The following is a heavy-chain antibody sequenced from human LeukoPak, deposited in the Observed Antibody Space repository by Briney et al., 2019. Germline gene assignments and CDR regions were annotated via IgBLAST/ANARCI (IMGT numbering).Heavy chain of an antibody. Sequence: ASVKVSCKASGYTFTSYGISWVRQAPGQGLEWMGWISAYNGNTNYAQKLQGRVTMTTDTSTSTAYMELRSLRSDDTAVYYCARDPLDPLRRLGAWFDPWGQGTLVTVSS. CDR1: GYTFTSYG. J-gene: IGHJ5*02. V-gene: IGHV1-18*01. CDR2: ISAYNGNT. D-gene: IGHD1-1*01. CDR3: ARDPLDPLRRLGAWFDP.